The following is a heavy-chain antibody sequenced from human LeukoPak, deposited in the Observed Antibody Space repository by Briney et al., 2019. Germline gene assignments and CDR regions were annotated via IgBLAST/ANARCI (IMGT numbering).Heavy chain of an antibody. CDR1: GFTFSSYG. D-gene: IGHD2-8*01. CDR3: ARGRSSKYCTNGVCPNWFDP. V-gene: IGHV3-30*02. CDR2: IRYDGSNK. J-gene: IGHJ5*02. Sequence: PGGSLRLSCAASGFTFSSYGMHWVRQAPGKGLEWVAFIRYDGSNKYYADSVKGRFTISRGNSKNTLYLQMNSLRAEDTAVYYCARGRSSKYCTNGVCPNWFDPWGQGTLVTVSS.